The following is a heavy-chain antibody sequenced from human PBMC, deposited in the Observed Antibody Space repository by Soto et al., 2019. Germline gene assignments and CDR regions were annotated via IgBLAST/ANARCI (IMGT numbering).Heavy chain of an antibody. CDR2: INHSGST. D-gene: IGHD3-16*02. CDR1: GGSFSGYY. J-gene: IGHJ4*02. V-gene: IGHV4-34*01. CDR3: ARVLQNWGTYRYSFDY. Sequence: QVQLQQWGAGLLKPSETLSLTCAVYGGSFSGYYWSWIRQPPGKGLEWIGEINHSGSTNYNPSLKSRVTISVDTSKNQFSLKLSSVTAADTAVYFCARVLQNWGTYRYSFDYLGQGTLVTVSS.